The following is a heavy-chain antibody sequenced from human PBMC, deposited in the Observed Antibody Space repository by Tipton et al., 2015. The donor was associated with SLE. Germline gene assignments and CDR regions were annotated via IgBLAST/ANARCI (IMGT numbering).Heavy chain of an antibody. V-gene: IGHV3-48*03. J-gene: IGHJ4*02. CDR2: ISSSGSTI. Sequence: SLRLSCAASGFTFSSYEMNWVRQAPGKGLEWVSYISSSGSTIYYADSVKDRFTISRDNAKNSLYLQMNSLRAEDTAVYYCARDQGYYDSSGYPYWGQGTLVTVSS. D-gene: IGHD3-22*01. CDR3: ARDQGYYDSSGYPY. CDR1: GFTFSSYE.